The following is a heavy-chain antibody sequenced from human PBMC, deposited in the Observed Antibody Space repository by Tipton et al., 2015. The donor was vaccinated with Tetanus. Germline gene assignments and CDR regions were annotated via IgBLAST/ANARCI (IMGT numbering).Heavy chain of an antibody. J-gene: IGHJ6*03. Sequence: LRLSCTVSGGSISSYYWTWIRQPPGRGLEWIGYVHYSGSTNYNPSLKSRVTISVDTSKNQFSLKLSSVTAADTAVYYCARGALCDYYYYMDVWGKGTTVTVSS. V-gene: IGHV4-59*01. CDR2: VHYSGST. D-gene: IGHD3-16*01. CDR3: ARGALCDYYYYMDV. CDR1: GGSISSYY.